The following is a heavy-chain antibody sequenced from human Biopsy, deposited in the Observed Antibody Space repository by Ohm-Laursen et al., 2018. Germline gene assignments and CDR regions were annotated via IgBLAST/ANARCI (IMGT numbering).Heavy chain of an antibody. CDR1: GGSISSGGSY. CDR3: ARGDYFDSNGYFWFDP. J-gene: IGHJ5*02. V-gene: IGHV4-31*01. CDR2: IFNSANT. Sequence: SDTLSLTCTVSGGSISSGGSYWSWIRQRPGKCLEWIGYIFNSANTYYNPSLKNLITISGDTSKNQFSLKLNSVTAADTAVYYCARGDYFDSNGYFWFDPWGQGTLVTVSS. D-gene: IGHD3-22*01.